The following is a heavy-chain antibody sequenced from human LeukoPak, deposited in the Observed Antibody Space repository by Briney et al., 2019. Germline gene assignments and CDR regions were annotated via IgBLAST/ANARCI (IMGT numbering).Heavy chain of an antibody. CDR3: ARDSPIFGVVITFDY. CDR2: IYTSGST. Sequence: SETLSLTCTVSGGSISSYYWSWIRQPAGKGLEWIGRIYTSGSTNYNPSLKSRVIMSVDTSKNQFSLKLSSVTAADTAVYYCARDSPIFGVVITFDYWGQGTLVTVSS. V-gene: IGHV4-4*07. J-gene: IGHJ4*02. CDR1: GGSISSYY. D-gene: IGHD3-3*01.